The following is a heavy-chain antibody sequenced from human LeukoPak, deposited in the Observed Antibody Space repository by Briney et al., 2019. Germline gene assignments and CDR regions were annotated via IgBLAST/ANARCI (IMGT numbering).Heavy chain of an antibody. D-gene: IGHD4-11*01. CDR3: ARIKTTVVWDYYYYYYMDV. V-gene: IGHV1-69*06. CDR1: GGTFSSYA. J-gene: IGHJ6*03. CDR2: IIPIFGTA. Sequence: PSVKVSCKASGGTFSSYAISWVRQAPGQGLEWMGGIIPIFGTANYAQKFQGRVTITADKSTSTAYMELSSLRSEDTAVYYCARIKTTVVWDYYYYYYMDVWGKGTTVTVSS.